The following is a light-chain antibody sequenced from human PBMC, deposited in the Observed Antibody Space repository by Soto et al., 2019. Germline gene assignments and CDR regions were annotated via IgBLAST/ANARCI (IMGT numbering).Light chain of an antibody. V-gene: IGLV2-14*01. CDR3: SSYTSSSTLV. J-gene: IGLJ3*02. CDR1: SSDIGGYNY. Sequence: QSVLTQPASVSGSPGQSITLSCTGTSSDIGGYNYVSWYQQHPGRAPKLMIYEVNYRPSGVPDRFSGSKSGNTASLTISGLQAEDEADYYCSSYTSSSTLVFGGGTKLTVL. CDR2: EVN.